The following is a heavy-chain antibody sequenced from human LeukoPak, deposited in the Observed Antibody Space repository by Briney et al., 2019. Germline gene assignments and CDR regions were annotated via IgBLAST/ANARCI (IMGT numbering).Heavy chain of an antibody. J-gene: IGHJ4*02. V-gene: IGHV3-7*03. CDR2: IKQDGSEN. CDR1: GFTFSSYE. CDR3: ARVVGAAPDY. D-gene: IGHD1-26*01. Sequence: GGSLRLSCAASGFTFSSYEMNWVRQAPGKGLEWVATIKQDGSENYYVDSVKGRFTISRDNAKNSLFLQMNSLRAEDTAVYYCARVVGAAPDYWGQGTLVTVSS.